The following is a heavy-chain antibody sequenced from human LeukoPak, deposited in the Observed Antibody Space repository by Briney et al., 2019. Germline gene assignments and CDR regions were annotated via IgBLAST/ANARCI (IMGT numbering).Heavy chain of an antibody. J-gene: IGHJ4*02. CDR1: GYTFTSYD. CDR2: ISAYNGNT. Sequence: ASVKVSCKASGYTFTSYDINWVRQATGQGLEWMGWISAYNGNTNYAQKLQGRVTMTTDTSTSTAYMELRSLRSDDTAVYYCARDIAARTFDYWGQGTLVTVSS. D-gene: IGHD6-6*01. V-gene: IGHV1-18*01. CDR3: ARDIAARTFDY.